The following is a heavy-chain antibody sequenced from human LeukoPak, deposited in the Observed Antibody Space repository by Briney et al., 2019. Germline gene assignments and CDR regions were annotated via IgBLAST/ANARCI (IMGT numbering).Heavy chain of an antibody. V-gene: IGHV4-59*13. CDR3: AGGGTTVTFDY. CDR2: IYYTGST. D-gene: IGHD4-17*01. CDR1: GGSFSGYF. J-gene: IGHJ4*02. Sequence: SETLSLTCAVYGGSFSGYFCWIRQSPGKGLEWIGYIYYTGSTNYNPSLKSRVTISIDTSKNQFSLNLSSVTAADTAVYYCAGGGTTVTFDYWGQGTLVTVSS.